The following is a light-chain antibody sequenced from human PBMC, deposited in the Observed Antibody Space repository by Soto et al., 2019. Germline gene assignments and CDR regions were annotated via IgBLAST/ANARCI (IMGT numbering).Light chain of an antibody. CDR1: QTISSW. V-gene: IGKV1-5*03. Sequence: DVQMTQSPSTLSASVGDRVAITCRASQTISSWLAWYQQKPGKAPKLLIYKASTLKSGVPSSFSGSGSGTQFTLVISRLQPDDFATYYCQQYYSSHPGTFGRGTKVDIK. J-gene: IGKJ1*01. CDR3: QQYYSSHPGT. CDR2: KAS.